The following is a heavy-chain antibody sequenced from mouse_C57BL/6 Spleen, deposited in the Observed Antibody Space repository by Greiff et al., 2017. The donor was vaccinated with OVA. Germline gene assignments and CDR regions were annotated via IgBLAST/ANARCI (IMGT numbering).Heavy chain of an antibody. CDR2: IYPGSGNT. CDR3: AREVDLGYFDV. V-gene: IGHV1-76*01. D-gene: IGHD1-3*01. J-gene: IGHJ1*03. CDR1: GYTFTDYY. Sequence: VQLQQSGAELVRPGASVKLSCKASGYTFTDYYINWVKQRPGQGLEWIARIYPGSGNTYYNEKFKGKATLTAEKSSSTAYMQLSSLTSEDSAVYFCAREVDLGYFDVWGTGTTVTVSS.